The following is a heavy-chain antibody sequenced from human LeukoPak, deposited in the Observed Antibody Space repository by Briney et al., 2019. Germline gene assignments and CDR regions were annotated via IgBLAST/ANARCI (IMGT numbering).Heavy chain of an antibody. D-gene: IGHD3-16*01. CDR3: ARGRSGGSYAPGY. CDR1: GGSFSGYY. J-gene: IGHJ4*02. Sequence: SETLSLTCAVYGGSFSGYYWSWIRQPPGKGLEWIGEINHSGSTNHNPSLKSRVTISVDTSKNQFSLKLSSVTAADTAVYYCARGRSGGSYAPGYWGQGTLVTVSS. V-gene: IGHV4-34*01. CDR2: INHSGST.